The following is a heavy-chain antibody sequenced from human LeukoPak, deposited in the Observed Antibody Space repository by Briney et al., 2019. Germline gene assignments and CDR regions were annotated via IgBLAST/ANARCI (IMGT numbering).Heavy chain of an antibody. J-gene: IGHJ4*02. CDR3: VRNLAVAGTCFDS. CDR2: IKQDGSDR. V-gene: IGHV3-7*03. CDR1: GFTFSNHW. Sequence: GGSLRLSCAASGFTFSNHWMSWVRQAPGTGLEWVANIKQDGSDRNYVASVRGRFTISRDNAESSLYLQMNTLRAEDTAVYYCVRNLAVAGTCFDSWGQGTLVTVSS. D-gene: IGHD6-19*01.